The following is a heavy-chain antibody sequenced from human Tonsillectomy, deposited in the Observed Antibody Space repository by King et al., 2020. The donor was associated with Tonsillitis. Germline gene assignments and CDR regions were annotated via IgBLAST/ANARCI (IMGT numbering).Heavy chain of an antibody. V-gene: IGHV1-69*01. Sequence: VQLVQSGAELKKPGASVKVSCKASGDTDNSYDIAWVRQAPGQGLEWMGGIITLSGTPNYAQKFQDRVTITADESTSTAYMEMRSLTSEDTAVYYRARDPSWCCGHCSAIGHLFDPWGQGTLVTVSS. CDR2: IITLSGTP. CDR3: ARDPSWCCGHCSAIGHLFDP. J-gene: IGHJ5*02. CDR1: GDTDNSYD. D-gene: IGHD2-21*02.